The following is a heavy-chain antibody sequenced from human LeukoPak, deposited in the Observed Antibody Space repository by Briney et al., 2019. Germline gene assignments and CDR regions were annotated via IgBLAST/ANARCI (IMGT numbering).Heavy chain of an antibody. J-gene: IGHJ4*02. V-gene: IGHV1-18*01. CDR2: ISNYNGNT. CDR3: ARDLRGYYYGLENYYYFDY. CDR1: GYTFTNYG. D-gene: IGHD3-10*01. Sequence: GASVKVSCKASGYTFTNYGISWVRQAPGQGLEWMGWISNYNGNTNYAQKLQGRVTMTTDTSTSTVHMELRSLRSDDTAVYYCARDLRGYYYGLENYYYFDYWGQGILVTVSS.